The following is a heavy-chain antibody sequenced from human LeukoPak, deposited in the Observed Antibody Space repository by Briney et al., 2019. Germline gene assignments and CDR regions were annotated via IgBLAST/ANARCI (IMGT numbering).Heavy chain of an antibody. D-gene: IGHD1-20*01. CDR2: IHSSGSS. CDR1: GGSISSYY. Sequence: SETLSLTCTVSGGSISSYYWIWIGQPAGKRLEWIGRIHSSGSSNYNPSLKSRVTMSVDTSKKQFSLRLRCVTAADTAVYFCARVDRNWNYFDYWGQGTLVTVSS. V-gene: IGHV4-4*07. CDR3: ARVDRNWNYFDY. J-gene: IGHJ4*02.